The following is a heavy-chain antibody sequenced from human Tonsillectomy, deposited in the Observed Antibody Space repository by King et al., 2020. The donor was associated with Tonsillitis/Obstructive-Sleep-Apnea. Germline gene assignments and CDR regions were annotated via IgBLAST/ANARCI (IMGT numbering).Heavy chain of an antibody. D-gene: IGHD6-13*01. V-gene: IGHV4-39*01. CDR3: ARRQGYSSSLFDF. J-gene: IGHJ4*02. CDR2: IYYSGST. CDR1: GCSISSSGYY. Sequence: QLQESGPGLVKPSETLSLTCTVSGCSISSSGYYWGWIRQPPGKGLEWIGSIYYSGSTYYNPSLRSRVTISVDTSKNQFSLKLTYVTAADMALFYCARRQGYSSSLFDFWGQGTLVTVSS.